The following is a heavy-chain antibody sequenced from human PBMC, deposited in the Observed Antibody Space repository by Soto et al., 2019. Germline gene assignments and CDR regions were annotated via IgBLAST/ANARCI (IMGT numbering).Heavy chain of an antibody. J-gene: IGHJ4*02. CDR1: GFTFSTYW. Sequence: HPGGSLRLSCAASGFTFSTYWMSWVRQAPGKGLEWVANIKQDGSEHYYVDSVKGRFTVSRDNAENSLYLQMNSLRAEDTAVYYCARSDDYELDSWGQGTLVTVSS. V-gene: IGHV3-7*03. CDR3: ARSDDYELDS. CDR2: IKQDGSEH. D-gene: IGHD4-17*01.